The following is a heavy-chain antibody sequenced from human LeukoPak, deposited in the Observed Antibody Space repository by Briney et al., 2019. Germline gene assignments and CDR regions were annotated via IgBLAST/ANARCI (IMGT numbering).Heavy chain of an antibody. Sequence: PSQTLSLTCAVSGGSISSGGYSWSWIRQPPGKGLEWIGYIYHSGSTYYNPSLKSRVTISVDRSKNQFSLKLSSVTAADTAVYYCARVSAMVWVFDYWGQGTLVTVSS. V-gene: IGHV4-30-2*01. CDR2: IYHSGST. D-gene: IGHD5-18*01. CDR3: ARVSAMVWVFDY. CDR1: GGSISSGGYS. J-gene: IGHJ4*02.